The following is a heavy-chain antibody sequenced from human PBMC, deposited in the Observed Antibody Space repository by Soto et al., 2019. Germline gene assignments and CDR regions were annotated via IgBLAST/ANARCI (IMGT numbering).Heavy chain of an antibody. J-gene: IGHJ4*02. CDR1: GGSFSGYY. CDR3: ATQAKYFWSGYLPY. CDR2: INHSGST. V-gene: IGHV4-34*01. Sequence: QVQLQQWGAGLLKPSETLSLTCAVYGGSFSGYYWSWIRQPPGKGLEWIGEINHSGSTNYNPSRKSLVTISVDTSKNQFSLKLSSVTAADTAVYYCATQAKYFWSGYLPYWGQGTLVTVSS. D-gene: IGHD3-3*01.